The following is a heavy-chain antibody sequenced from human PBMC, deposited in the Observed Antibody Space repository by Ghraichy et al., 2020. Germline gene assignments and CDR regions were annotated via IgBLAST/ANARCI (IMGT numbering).Heavy chain of an antibody. V-gene: IGHV4-39*01. CDR3: ASLNSYGYYYYYYGMDV. CDR1: GGSISSSSYY. Sequence: SETLSLTCTVSGGSISSSSYYWGWIRQPPGKGLEWIGSIYYSGSTYYNPSLKSRVTISVDTSKNQFSLKLSSVTAADTAVYYCASLNSYGYYYYYYGMDVWGQGTTVTVSS. D-gene: IGHD5-18*01. CDR2: IYYSGST. J-gene: IGHJ6*02.